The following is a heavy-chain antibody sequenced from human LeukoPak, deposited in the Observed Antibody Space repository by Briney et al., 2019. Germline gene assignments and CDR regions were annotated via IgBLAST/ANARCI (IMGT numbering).Heavy chain of an antibody. D-gene: IGHD4-11*01. Sequence: PGGSLRLSCAASGFTFSDCDMNWVRQAPGKGLEWVSSISGRSSHIYYADSIKGRFTISRDNAKNSLYLQMNSLRDEDTAVYYCTRAFPPLRTATAGDLWGQGTLVTVSS. CDR1: GFTFSDCD. J-gene: IGHJ5*02. CDR3: TRAFPPLRTATAGDL. V-gene: IGHV3-21*06. CDR2: ISGRSSHI.